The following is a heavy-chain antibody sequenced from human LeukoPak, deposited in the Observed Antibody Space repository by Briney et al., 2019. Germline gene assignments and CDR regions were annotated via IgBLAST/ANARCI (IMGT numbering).Heavy chain of an antibody. V-gene: IGHV4-38-2*02. Sequence: SETLSLTCTVSGYSISSGYYWGWIQQPPGKGLEWIGEINHSGSTNYNPSLKSRVTISVDTSKNQFSLKLSSVTAADTAVYYCARGGYYDSSGYFNWFDPWGQGTLVTVSS. CDR2: INHSGST. D-gene: IGHD3-22*01. CDR1: GYSISSGYY. J-gene: IGHJ5*02. CDR3: ARGGYYDSSGYFNWFDP.